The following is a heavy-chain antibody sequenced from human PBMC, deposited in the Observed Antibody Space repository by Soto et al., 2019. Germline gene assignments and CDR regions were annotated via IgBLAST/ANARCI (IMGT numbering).Heavy chain of an antibody. CDR3: ARDPIWVAVAGTDY. J-gene: IGHJ4*02. Sequence: SLTCTVSGGSISSYYWSWIRQPAGKGLEWIGRIYTSGSTNYNPSLKSRATMSVDTSKNQFSLKLSSVTAADTAVYYCARDPIWVAVAGTDYWGQGTLVNVSS. D-gene: IGHD6-19*01. CDR2: IYTSGST. CDR1: GGSISSYY. V-gene: IGHV4-4*07.